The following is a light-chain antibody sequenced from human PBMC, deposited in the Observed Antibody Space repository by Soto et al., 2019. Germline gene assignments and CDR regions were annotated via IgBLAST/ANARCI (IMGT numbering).Light chain of an antibody. Sequence: DIQMTQSPSTLSGSVGDRVTITCRASQTISSWLAWYQQKPGKAPKLLTYKASTLKSGVPSRFSGSGSGTEFTLPISSLQPDAFATYYCQHYNSYSEAFGQGTKVELK. CDR2: KAS. CDR1: QTISSW. V-gene: IGKV1-5*03. J-gene: IGKJ1*01. CDR3: QHYNSYSEA.